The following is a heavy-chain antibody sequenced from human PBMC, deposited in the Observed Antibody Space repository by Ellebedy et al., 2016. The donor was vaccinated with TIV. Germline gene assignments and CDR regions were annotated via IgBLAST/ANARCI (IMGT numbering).Heavy chain of an antibody. Sequence: AASVKVSCKASGYTFTGYYMHWVRQAPGQGLEWMGWMNPNSGNTGYAQKFQGRVTMTRNTSINTAYLELSSLRSEDTAVYYCAAQYNWNRFDYWGQGTLVTVSS. CDR1: GYTFTGYY. D-gene: IGHD1-20*01. J-gene: IGHJ4*02. CDR3: AAQYNWNRFDY. V-gene: IGHV1-8*02. CDR2: MNPNSGNT.